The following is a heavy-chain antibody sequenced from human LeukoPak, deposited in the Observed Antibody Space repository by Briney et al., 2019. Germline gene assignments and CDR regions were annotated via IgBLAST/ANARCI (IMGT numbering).Heavy chain of an antibody. V-gene: IGHV3-30*03. J-gene: IGHJ3*02. CDR3: ARDLVVIAINWAFDI. D-gene: IGHD2-21*01. CDR2: ISYDGSNK. Sequence: GGSLRLSCAASGFTFSNYGMHWVRQAPGKGLEWVAVISYDGSNKYYADSVKGRFTISRDNSKNTLYLQMNSLRAEDTAVYYCARDLVVIAINWAFDIWGQGTMVTVSS. CDR1: GFTFSNYG.